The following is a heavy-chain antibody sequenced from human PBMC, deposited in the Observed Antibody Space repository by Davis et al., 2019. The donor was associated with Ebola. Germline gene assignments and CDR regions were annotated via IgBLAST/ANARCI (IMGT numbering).Heavy chain of an antibody. CDR2: IISSSSYI. J-gene: IGHJ6*02. V-gene: IGHV3-21*01. CDR3: ARVPRPDDFWSGWVFGMDV. CDR1: GFTFSSYS. Sequence: GGSLRLSCAASGFTFSSYSMNWVRQAPGKGLEWVSSIISSSSYIYYADSVKGRFTISRDNAKNSLYLQMNSLRAEDTAVYYCARVPRPDDFWSGWVFGMDVWGQGTTVTVSS. D-gene: IGHD3-3*01.